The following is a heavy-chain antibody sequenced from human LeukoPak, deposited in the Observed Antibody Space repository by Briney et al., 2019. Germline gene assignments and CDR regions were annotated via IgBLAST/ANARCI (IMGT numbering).Heavy chain of an antibody. CDR1: GYTFTSYY. CDR2: INPSGGST. D-gene: IGHD6-19*01. V-gene: IGHV1-46*01. Sequence: ASVKVSCKASGYTFTSYYMHWVRQAPGQGLEWMGIINPSGGSTSYAQKFQGRVTMTRDMSTSTVYMELTSLRSDDTAVYYCARYTSGRLNPGFYHSYMDVWGKGTTVTVSS. CDR3: ARYTSGRLNPGFYHSYMDV. J-gene: IGHJ6*03.